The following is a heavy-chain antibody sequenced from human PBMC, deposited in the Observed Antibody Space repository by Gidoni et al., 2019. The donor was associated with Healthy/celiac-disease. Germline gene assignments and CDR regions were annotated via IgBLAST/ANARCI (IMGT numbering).Heavy chain of an antibody. J-gene: IGHJ4*02. V-gene: IGHV3-21*01. D-gene: IGHD2-2*01. Sequence: EVQLVESGGGLVKPGGSLRLSCSASGFTFSSYSMNWVRQAPGKGLGWVSSISSSSSYIYYAESVKGRFTISRDNAKNSLYLQMNSLRAEDTAVYYCARDQFIGYCSSTSCYEFYWGQGTLVTVSS. CDR2: ISSSSSYI. CDR1: GFTFSSYS. CDR3: ARDQFIGYCSSTSCYEFY.